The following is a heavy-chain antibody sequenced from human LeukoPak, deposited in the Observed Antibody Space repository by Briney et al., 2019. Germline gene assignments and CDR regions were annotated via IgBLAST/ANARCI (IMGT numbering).Heavy chain of an antibody. D-gene: IGHD5-18*01. CDR2: ISGSGST. CDR3: AKTVRLRAMAYYFDY. V-gene: IGHV3-23*01. J-gene: IGHJ4*02. Sequence: GGSLRLSCAASGVTFSSYAMSWVRQAPGKGLEWVSAISGSGSTYYADSVKGRFTLSRDNSKNTLYLQMNSLRAEDTAVYYCAKTVRLRAMAYYFDYWGQGTLVTVSS. CDR1: GVTFSSYA.